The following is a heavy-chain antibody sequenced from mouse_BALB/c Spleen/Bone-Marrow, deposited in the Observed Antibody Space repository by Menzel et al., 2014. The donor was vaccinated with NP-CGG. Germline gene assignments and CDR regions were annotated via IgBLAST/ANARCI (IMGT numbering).Heavy chain of an antibody. D-gene: IGHD2-4*01. CDR2: IDPSDSYT. J-gene: IGHJ2*01. V-gene: IGHV1S127*01. CDR1: GYTFTSYW. Sequence: QVQLQQSGAELVKPGASVKMSCKASGYTFTSYWMHWVKQRPGQGLEWIGTIDPSDSYTSYNQKFKGKATLTVDTSSSTAYMQLSSLTSEDSGVYYGTRDDYGYWGQGTTLTVSS. CDR3: TRDDYGY.